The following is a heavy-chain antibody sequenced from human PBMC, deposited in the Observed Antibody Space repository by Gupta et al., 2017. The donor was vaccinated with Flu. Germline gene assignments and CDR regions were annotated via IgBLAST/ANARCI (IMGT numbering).Heavy chain of an antibody. V-gene: IGHV3-23*01. CDR3: AKCGTSTNCDASPHYYYMDV. J-gene: IGHJ6*03. CDR2: ISGSGERT. Sequence: EVQLLAYGGGLVPPGGSLRLSCAASAFTSTAYAMTWVRQAPGKGPEWVSAISGSGERTYYADSVKGRFTISRDNSQNTLFLQINSLRADDTAVYSCAKCGTSTNCDASPHYYYMDVWGKGTAVTVSS. D-gene: IGHD1-1*01. CDR1: AFTSTAYA.